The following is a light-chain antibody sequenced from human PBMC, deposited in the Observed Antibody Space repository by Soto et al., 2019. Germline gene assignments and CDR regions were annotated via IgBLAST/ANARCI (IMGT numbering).Light chain of an antibody. CDR1: SSNIGAGYD. CDR2: GNS. CDR3: QSYDSSLSGSHVV. Sequence: QSVLTQPPSVSGAPGQRVTISCTGSSSNIGAGYDVHWYQQHPGTAPKLLIYGNSNRPSGVPDRFSGSKSGTSASLAITGLQAEDEADYYYQSYDSSLSGSHVVFGGGTKLTVL. V-gene: IGLV1-40*01. J-gene: IGLJ2*01.